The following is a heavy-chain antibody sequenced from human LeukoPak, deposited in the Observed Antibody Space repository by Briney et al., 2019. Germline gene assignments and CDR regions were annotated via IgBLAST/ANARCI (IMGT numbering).Heavy chain of an antibody. CDR2: IKQDGSEK. CDR1: GFTFSSHW. J-gene: IGHJ4*02. CDR3: ARDQRYCSSSSCPWKPFDY. V-gene: IGHV3-7*05. Sequence: GGSLRLSCAASGFTFSSHWMSWVRQAPGKGLEWVANIKQDGSEKYYVDSVKGRFTISRDNAKNSLYLQMNSLRAEDTAVYYCARDQRYCSSSSCPWKPFDYWGQGTLVTVSS. D-gene: IGHD2-2*01.